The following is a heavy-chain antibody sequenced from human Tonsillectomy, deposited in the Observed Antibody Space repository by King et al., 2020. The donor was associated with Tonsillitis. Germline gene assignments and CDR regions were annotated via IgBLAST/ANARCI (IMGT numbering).Heavy chain of an antibody. CDR3: AKDMKNQLLQFGMDV. J-gene: IGHJ6*02. D-gene: IGHD2-2*01. CDR2: ISYDGSNK. Sequence: VQLVESGGGVVQPGRSLRLSCAASGFTFSSDGIHWVRQAPGKGLEWVAVISYDGSNKYYADSVKGRFTISRDNSKNTLYLQMNSLRAEDTAVYYCAKDMKNQLLQFGMDVWGQGTTVTVSS. CDR1: GFTFSSDG. V-gene: IGHV3-30*18.